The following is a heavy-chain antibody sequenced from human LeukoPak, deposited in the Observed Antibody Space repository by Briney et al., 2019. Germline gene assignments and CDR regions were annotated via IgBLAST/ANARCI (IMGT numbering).Heavy chain of an antibody. CDR2: IYSGGSR. CDR1: GFTFSSYG. Sequence: GGSLRLSCAASGFTFSSYGMHWVRQAPGKGLEWVSVIYSGGSRYYADSVRGRFTISRDNSKNTLYLQMNSLRAEDTAVYYCAGLPAYYYDTSGFYFDYWGQGTLVTVSS. CDR3: AGLPAYYYDTSGFYFDY. J-gene: IGHJ4*02. D-gene: IGHD3-22*01. V-gene: IGHV3-66*04.